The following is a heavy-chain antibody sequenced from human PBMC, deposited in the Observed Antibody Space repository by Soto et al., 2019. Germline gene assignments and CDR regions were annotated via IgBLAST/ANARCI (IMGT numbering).Heavy chain of an antibody. CDR2: ISAYNGNT. Sequence: GASVKVSCKASGYTFTSYGISWVRQAPGQGLEWMGWISAYNGNTNYAQKLQGRVTMTTDTSTSTAYMELRSLRSDDTAVYYCARDPFDILTGYPSNYYYGMDVWGQGTTVTVSS. V-gene: IGHV1-18*01. CDR1: GYTFTSYG. CDR3: ARDPFDILTGYPSNYYYGMDV. J-gene: IGHJ6*02. D-gene: IGHD3-9*01.